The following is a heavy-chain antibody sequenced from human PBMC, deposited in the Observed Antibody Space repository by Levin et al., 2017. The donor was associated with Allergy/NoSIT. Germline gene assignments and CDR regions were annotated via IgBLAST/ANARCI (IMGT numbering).Heavy chain of an antibody. Sequence: PGGSLRLSCAASGFTFSSYWMHWVRQAPGKGLVWVSRINSDGSSTSYADSVKGRFTISRDNAKNTLYLQMNSLRAEDTAVYYCARAGRGTTVFYYYYYGMDVWGQGTTVTVSS. D-gene: IGHD1-7*01. J-gene: IGHJ6*02. CDR3: ARAGRGTTVFYYYYYGMDV. CDR1: GFTFSSYW. CDR2: INSDGSST. V-gene: IGHV3-74*01.